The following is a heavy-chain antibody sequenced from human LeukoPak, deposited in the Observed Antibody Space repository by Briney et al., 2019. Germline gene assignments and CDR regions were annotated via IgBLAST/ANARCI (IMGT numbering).Heavy chain of an antibody. CDR1: GFTFSDYS. CDR3: SRRFDC. V-gene: IGHV3-48*02. CDR2: IDGSGDTI. Sequence: PGESLRLSCAASGFTFSDYSMNWVRQAPGKGLEWVSYIDGSGDTIYYADSVKGRFTISRDNAKNSLDLQMNSLRDEDTAVYYCSRRFDCWGQGTLLTVSS. J-gene: IGHJ4*02.